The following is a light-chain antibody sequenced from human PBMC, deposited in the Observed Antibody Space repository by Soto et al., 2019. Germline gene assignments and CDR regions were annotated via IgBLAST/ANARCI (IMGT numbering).Light chain of an antibody. V-gene: IGKV3-20*01. CDR2: GAS. CDR3: QQYGTSPIT. Sequence: IVLTQSPATLSLSPGERATLSCRPCQSVRRYLVWYQQRPGQAPRLLIYGASARATGIPDRFSGSGSGRDFTLTISRLEPADFAVYYCQQYGTSPITFGQGTRLEIK. CDR1: QSVRRY. J-gene: IGKJ5*01.